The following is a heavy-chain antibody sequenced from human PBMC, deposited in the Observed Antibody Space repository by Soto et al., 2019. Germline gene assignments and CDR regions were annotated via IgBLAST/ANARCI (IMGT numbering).Heavy chain of an antibody. CDR1: GFTFSNAW. CDR2: IISKIDGGTT. J-gene: IGHJ3*02. V-gene: IGHV3-15*07. Sequence: GGSLRLSCAASGFTFSNAWMNWVRQAPGKGLEWVGRIISKIDGGTTDYIAPVKGRFTISRDDSKNTLYLQMNSLKTEDTAVYYCYRIVGATGASDIWGQGTMVTVSS. CDR3: YRIVGATGASDI. D-gene: IGHD1-26*01.